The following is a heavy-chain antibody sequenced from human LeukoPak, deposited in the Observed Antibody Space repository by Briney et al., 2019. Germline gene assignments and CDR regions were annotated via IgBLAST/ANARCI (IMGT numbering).Heavy chain of an antibody. V-gene: IGHV4-34*01. Sequence: PSETLSLTCAVYGGSFSGYYWSWIRQPPGKGLEWIGEINHSGSTNYNPSLKSRVTISVDTSKNQFSLKLSSVTAADTAVYYCARTKIRYCSGGSCYSGADYWGQGTLVTVSS. CDR1: GGSFSGYY. D-gene: IGHD2-15*01. J-gene: IGHJ4*02. CDR2: INHSGST. CDR3: ARTKIRYCSGGSCYSGADY.